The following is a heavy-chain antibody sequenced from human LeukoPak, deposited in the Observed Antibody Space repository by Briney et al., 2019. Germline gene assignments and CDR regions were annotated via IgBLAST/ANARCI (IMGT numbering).Heavy chain of an antibody. V-gene: IGHV4-4*07. CDR3: ARGIAAASERAFDI. D-gene: IGHD6-13*01. Sequence: KSSETLSLTCTVSGGSISSYYWSWIRQPAGKGREWIGRIYTSGSTNYNPSLKSRVTMSVDTSKNQFSLKLSSVTAADTAVYYCARGIAAASERAFDIWGQGTMVTVSS. J-gene: IGHJ3*02. CDR1: GGSISSYY. CDR2: IYTSGST.